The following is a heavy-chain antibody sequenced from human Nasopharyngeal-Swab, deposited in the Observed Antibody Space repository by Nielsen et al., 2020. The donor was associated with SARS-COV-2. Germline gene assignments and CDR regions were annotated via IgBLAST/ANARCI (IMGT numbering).Heavy chain of an antibody. V-gene: IGHV3-9*01. D-gene: IGHD6-13*01. CDR3: AKDKGAGSFVY. CDR2: ISGNSVSI. J-gene: IGHJ4*02. CDR1: GFTFDDYA. Sequence: SLKISCAASGFTFDDYAMYWVRQAPGKGLEWVSGISGNSVSIGYSDSVKGRFIISRDNAKNSLYLQMNSLRVEDTALYYCAKDKGAGSFVYWGQGTLVTVSS.